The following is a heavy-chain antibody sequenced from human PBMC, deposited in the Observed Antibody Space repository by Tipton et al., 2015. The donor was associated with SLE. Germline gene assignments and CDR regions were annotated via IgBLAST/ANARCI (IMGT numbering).Heavy chain of an antibody. Sequence: LRLSCTVSGGSISSSTHYWGWIRQPPGKGLEWIGSLYYRGTTYYSPSLRSRVTIFADTSKNQFSLKLSSVTVADTAVYYCASIPQYYYDSSGYYSDYWGQGTLVTVSS. J-gene: IGHJ4*02. V-gene: IGHV4-39*01. CDR1: GGSISSSTHY. CDR2: LYYRGTT. D-gene: IGHD3-22*01. CDR3: ASIPQYYYDSSGYYSDY.